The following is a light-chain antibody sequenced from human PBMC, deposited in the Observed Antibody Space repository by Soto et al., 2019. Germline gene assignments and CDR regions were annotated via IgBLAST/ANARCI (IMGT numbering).Light chain of an antibody. J-gene: IGLJ1*01. CDR3: AAWDDSLNGSYV. CDR1: TSNIGRNI. CDR2: SNF. V-gene: IGLV1-44*01. Sequence: QSVLTQPPSASGTPGQSVTISCSGSTSNIGRNIVNWYQQLPGAAPKLLIYSNFQRPSGVPDRFSGSKSGTSASLVISGLQSEDEADYYCAAWDDSLNGSYVFGTGTKLTVL.